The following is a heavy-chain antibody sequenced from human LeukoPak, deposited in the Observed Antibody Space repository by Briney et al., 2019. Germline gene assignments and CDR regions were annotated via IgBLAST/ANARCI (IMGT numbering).Heavy chain of an antibody. Sequence: PGGSLRLSCSASGFTFSNYAMHWVRQAPGKGLEYVSAIGSNGISTYYADSVKGRFTISRENSKNPLYLQMSSLRPEDTAVYYCVNTHSSGSYDYWGQGTLVTVSS. CDR3: VNTHSSGSYDY. D-gene: IGHD3-10*01. CDR2: IGSNGIST. V-gene: IGHV3-64D*06. CDR1: GFTFSNYA. J-gene: IGHJ4*02.